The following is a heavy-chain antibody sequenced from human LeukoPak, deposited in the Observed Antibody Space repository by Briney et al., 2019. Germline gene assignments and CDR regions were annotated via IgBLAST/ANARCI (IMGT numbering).Heavy chain of an antibody. CDR2: IYYSGST. CDR3: ARIDYGDLGFYFDY. Sequence: PSETLSLTCTVSGGSISSHYWSWIRQPPGKGLEWIGYIYYSGSTNYNPSLKSRVTISVDTSKNQFSLKLSSVTAADTAVYYCARIDYGDLGFYFDYWGQGTLVTVSS. V-gene: IGHV4-59*11. D-gene: IGHD4-17*01. J-gene: IGHJ4*02. CDR1: GGSISSHY.